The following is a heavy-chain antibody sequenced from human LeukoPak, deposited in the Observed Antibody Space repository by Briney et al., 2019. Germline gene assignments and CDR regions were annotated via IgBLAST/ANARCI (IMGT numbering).Heavy chain of an antibody. CDR1: GGSISSYY. CDR2: IYTSGST. D-gene: IGHD1-26*01. V-gene: IGHV4-4*07. CDR3: ARDLVTSGSYYYYYYMDV. Sequence: PSETLSLTCTVSGGSISSYYWSWIRQPAGKGLEWIGRIYTSGSTNYNPSLKSRVTMSVDTSKNQFSLKLSSVTAADTAVYYCARDLVTSGSYYYYYYMDVWGKGTTVTVSS. J-gene: IGHJ6*03.